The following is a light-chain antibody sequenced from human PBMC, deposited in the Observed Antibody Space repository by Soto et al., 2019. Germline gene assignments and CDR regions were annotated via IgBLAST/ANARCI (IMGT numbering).Light chain of an antibody. CDR1: QSVATN. J-gene: IGKJ1*01. CDR3: QQSSNWPRT. V-gene: IGKV3-15*01. Sequence: VLTQSPAPLSVSPGERATLFCRSSQSVATNLAWYQQRPGQAPRLLLYGASTRAAGISARFSGSGSGTECTLTISSLQSEDVAVYYCQQSSNWPRTLGQGTKVDIK. CDR2: GAS.